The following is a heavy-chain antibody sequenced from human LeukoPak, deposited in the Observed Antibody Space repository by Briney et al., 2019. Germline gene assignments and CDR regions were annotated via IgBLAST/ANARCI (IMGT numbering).Heavy chain of an antibody. CDR3: ARQLGETSRDY. D-gene: IGHD1-26*01. J-gene: IGHJ4*02. Sequence: ASVKVSCKASGYTFTVYYMHWARHAPGQGLEWMGWIIPNSGATNYAQNFQGRVTMTRDTSISTAYMELNRLTSDDTAVYYCARQLGETSRDYWGEGTLVTVSS. CDR2: IIPNSGAT. V-gene: IGHV1-2*02. CDR1: GYTFTVYY.